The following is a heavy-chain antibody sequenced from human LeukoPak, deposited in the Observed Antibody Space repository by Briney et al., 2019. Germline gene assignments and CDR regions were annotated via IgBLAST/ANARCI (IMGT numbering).Heavy chain of an antibody. CDR3: ARRQQTYWYFDL. V-gene: IGHV4-59*08. Sequence: PSETLSLTCTVSGVSISSYYWSWIRQPPGKGLEGIGYIYYSGSTNYNPSLKSRVTISVDTSKNQFSLKLSSVTAADTAVYYCARRQQTYWYFDLWGRGTLVTVSS. CDR2: IYYSGST. CDR1: GVSISSYY. J-gene: IGHJ2*01. D-gene: IGHD6-13*01.